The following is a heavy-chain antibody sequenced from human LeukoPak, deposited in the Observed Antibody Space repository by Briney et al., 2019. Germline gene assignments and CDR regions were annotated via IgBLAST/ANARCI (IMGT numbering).Heavy chain of an antibody. J-gene: IGHJ6*03. Sequence: ASVKVSCKVSGYTLTELSMHWVRQAPGKGLEWMGGFDPEDGETIYAQKFQGRVTITADKSTSTAYMELSSLRSEDTAVYYCARNVATTTYYYMDVWGKGTRSPSP. V-gene: IGHV1-24*01. CDR3: ARNVATTTYYYMDV. CDR2: FDPEDGET. CDR1: GYTLTELS. D-gene: IGHD5-12*01.